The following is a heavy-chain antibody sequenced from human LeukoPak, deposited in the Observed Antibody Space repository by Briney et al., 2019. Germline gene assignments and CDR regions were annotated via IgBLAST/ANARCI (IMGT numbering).Heavy chain of an antibody. CDR1: GYTFTGYY. Sequence: ASVKVSCXASGYTFTGYYMHWVRQAPGQGLEWMGRINPNSGGTNYAQKFQGRVTMTRDTSISTAYMELSRLRSDDTAVYHCARDIAVAGFQDYWGQGTLVTVSS. CDR3: ARDIAVAGFQDY. J-gene: IGHJ4*02. V-gene: IGHV1-2*06. D-gene: IGHD6-19*01. CDR2: INPNSGGT.